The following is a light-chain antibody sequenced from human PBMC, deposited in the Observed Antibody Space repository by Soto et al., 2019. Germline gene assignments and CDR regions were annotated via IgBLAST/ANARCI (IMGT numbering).Light chain of an antibody. CDR3: LLYYGGTQV. V-gene: IGLV7-43*01. CDR2: DTT. J-gene: IGLJ3*02. CDR1: TGAITRDHT. Sequence: QAVVTQEPSLTVSPGGTVTLTCASSTGAITRDHTIDWFQQRPGQPPRAIIYDTTNKHSWTPARFSGSLLGGKAALTLSDVEHEDDADYYCLLYYGGTQVFGGGTKLTVL.